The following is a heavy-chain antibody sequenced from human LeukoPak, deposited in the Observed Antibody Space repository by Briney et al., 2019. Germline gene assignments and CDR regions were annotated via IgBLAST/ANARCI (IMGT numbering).Heavy chain of an antibody. CDR3: ARQYYYGSGPY. V-gene: IGHV4-39*01. CDR1: GGSISSSSYY. D-gene: IGHD3-10*01. Sequence: PSETLSLTCTVSGGSISSSSYYWGWIRQPPGTGLEWIGSIYYSGSTYYNPSLKSRVTISVDTSKNQFSLKLSSVTAADTAVYYCARQYYYGSGPYWGQGTLVTVSS. CDR2: IYYSGST. J-gene: IGHJ4*02.